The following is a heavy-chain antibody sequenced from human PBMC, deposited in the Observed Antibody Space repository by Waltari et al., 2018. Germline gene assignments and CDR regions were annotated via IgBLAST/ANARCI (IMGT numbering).Heavy chain of an antibody. J-gene: IGHJ4*02. CDR3: ARDMRGAYLFPAPFDF. CDR1: GDTFTSYG. Sequence: QVQLVQSGAEVKKPGSSVKGSCKASGDTFTSYGIHRVRQAPGQGLEWMGGITPASTALIYAQSFQGRVTITADESTTTAYIEVSSLRSEDTAMYYCARDMRGAYLFPAPFDFWGQGTLVIVSS. D-gene: IGHD3-16*01. V-gene: IGHV1-69*01. CDR2: ITPASTAL.